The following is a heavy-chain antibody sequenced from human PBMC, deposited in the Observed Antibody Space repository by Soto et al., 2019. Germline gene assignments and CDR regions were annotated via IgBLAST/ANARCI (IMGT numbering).Heavy chain of an antibody. CDR1: GFTLSDHY. Sequence: GGSLRLSCAVSGFTLSDHYIDWVRQAPWKGLEWVGRSRDKPQGYSTAYAASVKGRFTTSRDESKNSAYLQMNSLKTEDTAVYYCVRATYFSDRSGYNRCLDYWGQGTLVTVSS. D-gene: IGHD3-22*01. V-gene: IGHV3-72*01. CDR3: VRATYFSDRSGYNRCLDY. CDR2: SRDKPQGYST. J-gene: IGHJ4*02.